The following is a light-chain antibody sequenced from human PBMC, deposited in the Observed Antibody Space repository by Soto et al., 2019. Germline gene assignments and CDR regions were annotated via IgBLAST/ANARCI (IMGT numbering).Light chain of an antibody. CDR3: HQYNDLPGT. V-gene: IGKV3-15*01. J-gene: IGKJ1*01. CDR1: QTIKSD. Sequence: EIVMTQSPVTLSVSPGERATLSCRASQTIKSDLAWYQQKPGQAPRLLIRSASTRAAGIPDRFSGSGSGTEFTLTISSLQSEDFGVYYCHQYNDLPGTFGQGTKVEVK. CDR2: SAS.